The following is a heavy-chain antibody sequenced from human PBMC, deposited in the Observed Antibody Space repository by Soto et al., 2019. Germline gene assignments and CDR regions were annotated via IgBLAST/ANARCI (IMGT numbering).Heavy chain of an antibody. J-gene: IGHJ4*02. CDR1: GFTFSSYS. V-gene: IGHV3-21*01. CDR2: ISSSSSYI. D-gene: IGHD1-26*01. Sequence: EVQLVESGGGLVKPGGSLRLSCAASGFTFSSYSMNWVRQAPGKGLEWVSSISSSSSYIYYADSVKGRFTISRDNAKNSLYLQMNSLRAEDTAIYYCARRMAVGATVDYWGQGTLVTVSS. CDR3: ARRMAVGATVDY.